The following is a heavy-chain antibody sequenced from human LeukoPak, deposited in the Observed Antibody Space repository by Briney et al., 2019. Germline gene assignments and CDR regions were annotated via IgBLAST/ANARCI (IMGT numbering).Heavy chain of an antibody. D-gene: IGHD2-2*01. CDR1: GFTFSTYA. Sequence: GGSLRLSCAASGFTFSTYAMHWVRQAPGKGLEYVSAISTNGDSTYYADSVKGRFTISRDNSKNTLFLQMGSLRADDMAVYYCARWGSTSCYDYWGQGALVTVSS. CDR3: ARWGSTSCYDY. V-gene: IGHV3-64*02. CDR2: ISTNGDST. J-gene: IGHJ4*02.